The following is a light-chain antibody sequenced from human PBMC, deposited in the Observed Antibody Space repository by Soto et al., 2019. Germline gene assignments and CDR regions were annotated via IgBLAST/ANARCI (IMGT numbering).Light chain of an antibody. CDR2: AAS. Sequence: DIQMNQSPSSLSASVGDRVTITCLASQSISSYLNWYQQKPGKAPKLLIYAASSLQSGVPSRFSGSGSGTDFTLTISSLQPEDFATYYCQQSYNTPRTFGGGTKVDIK. J-gene: IGKJ4*01. CDR1: QSISSY. V-gene: IGKV1-39*01. CDR3: QQSYNTPRT.